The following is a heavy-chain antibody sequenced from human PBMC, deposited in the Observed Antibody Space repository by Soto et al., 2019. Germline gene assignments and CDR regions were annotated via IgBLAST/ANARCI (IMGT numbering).Heavy chain of an antibody. Sequence: ASVKLSCKDSGYTFTSYGISWVRQAPGQGLEWMGWISAYNGSTNYAQKLQGRVTMTTDTSTSTAYMELRSLRSDDTAVYYCARVNANYDLDPWGQGTLVTVSS. J-gene: IGHJ5*02. V-gene: IGHV1-18*01. CDR3: ARVNANYDLDP. D-gene: IGHD3-3*01. CDR1: GYTFTSYG. CDR2: ISAYNGST.